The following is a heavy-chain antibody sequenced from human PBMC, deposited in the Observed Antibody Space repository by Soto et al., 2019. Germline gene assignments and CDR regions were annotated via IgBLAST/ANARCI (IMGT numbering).Heavy chain of an antibody. CDR1: GFTFSSYA. Sequence: GGSLRLSCVASGFTFSSYAMHWVRQAPGKGLEWVAVISYDGSNKYYADSVKGRFTISRDNSKNTLYLQMNSLRAEDTAVYYCARGGSIAAAGVYYYYGMDVWGQGTTVTVSS. J-gene: IGHJ6*02. CDR2: ISYDGSNK. CDR3: ARGGSIAAAGVYYYYGMDV. D-gene: IGHD6-13*01. V-gene: IGHV3-30-3*01.